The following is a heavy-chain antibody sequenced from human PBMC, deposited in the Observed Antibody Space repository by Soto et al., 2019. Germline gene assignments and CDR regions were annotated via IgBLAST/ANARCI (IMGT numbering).Heavy chain of an antibody. J-gene: IGHJ4*02. V-gene: IGHV3-23*01. CDR2: ISGSGGST. CDR3: AKDPSAPDFWSGYSLMGFDY. D-gene: IGHD3-3*01. CDR1: GFTFSSYA. Sequence: PGGSLRLSCAASGFTFSSYAMSWVRQAPGKGLEWGSAISGSGGSTYYADSVKGRFTISRDNSKNTLYLQMNSLRAEDTAVYYCAKDPSAPDFWSGYSLMGFDYWGQGTLVTVSS.